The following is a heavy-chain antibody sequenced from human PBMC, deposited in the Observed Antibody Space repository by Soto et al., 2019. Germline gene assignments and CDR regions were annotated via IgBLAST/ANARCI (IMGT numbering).Heavy chain of an antibody. J-gene: IGHJ4*02. D-gene: IGHD3-22*01. Sequence: PSETLSLTCAVYGGSFSGYYWSWIRQPPGKGLEWIGEINHSGSTNYNPSLKSRVTISVDTSKNQFSLKLSSVTAADTAVYYCARGGNYYDSSGYFFYWGQGTLVTVS. V-gene: IGHV4-34*01. CDR1: GGSFSGYY. CDR2: INHSGST. CDR3: ARGGNYYDSSGYFFY.